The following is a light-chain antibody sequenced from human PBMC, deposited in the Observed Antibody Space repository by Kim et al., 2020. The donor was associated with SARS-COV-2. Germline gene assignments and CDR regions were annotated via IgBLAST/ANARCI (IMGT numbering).Light chain of an antibody. CDR1: QSISMW. Sequence: ASVGDRVTITCRASQSISMWLAWYQQKAGKAPKLVVYDASSLESGVPSRFRGSGSGTEFTLTISSLQPDDFATYYCLQYNGNSYTFGQGTKLEIK. CDR2: DAS. CDR3: LQYNGNSYT. V-gene: IGKV1-5*01. J-gene: IGKJ2*01.